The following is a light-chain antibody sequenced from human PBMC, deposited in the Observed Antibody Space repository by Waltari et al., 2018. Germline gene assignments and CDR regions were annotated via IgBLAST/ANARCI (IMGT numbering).Light chain of an antibody. CDR1: QSLLHSNGYNN. CDR3: MQILQPART. V-gene: IGKV2-28*01. CDR2: LGS. J-gene: IGKJ2*01. Sequence: DILMTQSPLSLPGTPGEPASIPCRSSQSLLHSNGYNNLDWYLQKPGQSPQVLVYLGSNLAAGGTDRFSGSGSGTDFTLNVSRVEAADVGVYYCMQILQPARTFGQGTRLEIK.